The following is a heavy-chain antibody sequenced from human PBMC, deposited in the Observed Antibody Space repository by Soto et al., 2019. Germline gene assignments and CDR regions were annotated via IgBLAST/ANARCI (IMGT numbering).Heavy chain of an antibody. CDR1: GFTFSNYA. D-gene: IGHD5-12*01. V-gene: IGHV3-23*01. J-gene: IGHJ4*02. Sequence: AAGFTFSNYAMSWVRQAPGKGLEWVSLISSGNRTYYADSVKGRFTISRDNSKNTLYLQMNSLRAEDTAVYYCARRDGYNSGGFDYWGQGTLVTVSS. CDR3: ARRDGYNSGGFDY. CDR2: ISSGNRT.